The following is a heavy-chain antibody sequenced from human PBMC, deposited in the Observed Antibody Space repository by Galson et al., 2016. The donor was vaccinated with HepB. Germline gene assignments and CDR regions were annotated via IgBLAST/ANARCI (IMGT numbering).Heavy chain of an antibody. CDR3: ATTRGRLPFDY. D-gene: IGHD1/OR15-1a*01. V-gene: IGHV4-59*08. Sequence: SETLSLTCTVSGDSISNYDWNWVRQPPGKGLEWIGDINYSGNTNYNPSLKSRVTISIDTSKNQFSLKLSSVTAADTAVYYCATTRGRLPFDYWGQGALVTVSS. CDR1: GDSISNYD. CDR2: INYSGNT. J-gene: IGHJ4*02.